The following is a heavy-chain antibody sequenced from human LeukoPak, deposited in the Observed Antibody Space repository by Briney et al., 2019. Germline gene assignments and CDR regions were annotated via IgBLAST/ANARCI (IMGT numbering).Heavy chain of an antibody. CDR3: ATSDGDYTAGYYYYMGV. Sequence: ASVKVSCKASGYTFTGYYFHWGRQAPGQGLEWVGWINPNTAGTNYAQKFLGRVTLTWDSSISTPYMELNRLTSDDTAVYYCATSDGDYTAGYYYYMGVWGKGTSVTVSS. CDR2: INPNTAGT. J-gene: IGHJ6*03. D-gene: IGHD4-17*01. CDR1: GYTFTGYY. V-gene: IGHV1-2*02.